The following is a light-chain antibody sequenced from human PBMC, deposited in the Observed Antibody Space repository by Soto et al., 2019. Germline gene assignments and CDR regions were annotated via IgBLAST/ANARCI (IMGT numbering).Light chain of an antibody. V-gene: IGLV1-44*01. Sequence: QSVLTQPPSASGTPGQRVTISCSGRSSNIGSNTVDWHRQLPGTAPELLIYHNDQRPSGVPDRFSASKSGTSASLAISGLQSEDEADFYRAAWDDSLNVFVFGSGTKVTVL. CDR3: AAWDDSLNVFV. J-gene: IGLJ1*01. CDR2: HND. CDR1: SSNIGSNT.